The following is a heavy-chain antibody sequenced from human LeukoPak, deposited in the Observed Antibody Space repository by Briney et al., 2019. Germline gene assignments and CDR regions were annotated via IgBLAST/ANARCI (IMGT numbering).Heavy chain of an antibody. D-gene: IGHD2-15*01. V-gene: IGHV3-21*01. CDR1: GFTFNTYS. J-gene: IGHJ4*02. CDR2: ISSSSSYI. Sequence: GGSLRLSCAASGFTFNTYSMNWVRQAPGKGLEWVSSISSSSSYIYYADSVKGRFTISRDNAKNSLYLQMNSLRAEDTAVYYCARDIVVVVAATQGIDYWGQGTLVTVSS. CDR3: ARDIVVVVAATQGIDY.